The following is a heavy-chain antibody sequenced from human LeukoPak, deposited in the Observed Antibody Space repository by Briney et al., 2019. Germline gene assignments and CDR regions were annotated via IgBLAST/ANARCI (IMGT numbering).Heavy chain of an antibody. CDR2: IKQDGSEK. V-gene: IGHV3-7*01. Sequence: ETLSLTCTVSGGSISSYYWSWVRQAPGKGLEWVANIKQDGSEKYYVDSVKGRFTISRDNAKNSLYLQMNSLRAEDTAVYYCAVSGLGGNDYWGQGTLVTVSS. CDR1: GGSISSYY. D-gene: IGHD6-19*01. CDR3: AVSGLGGNDY. J-gene: IGHJ4*02.